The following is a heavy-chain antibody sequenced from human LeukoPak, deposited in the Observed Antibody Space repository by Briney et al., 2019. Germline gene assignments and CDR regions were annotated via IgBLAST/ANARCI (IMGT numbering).Heavy chain of an antibody. D-gene: IGHD2-2*01. J-gene: IGHJ3*02. CDR2: INPSGGST. CDR3: ARFLPDCSSTSCYPVYYYDSSGVDAFDI. V-gene: IGHV1-46*01. Sequence: ASVKVSCKASGYTFTSYYMHWVRQAPGQGLEWMGIINPSGGSTSYAQKFQGRVTMTRDTSTSTVYMELSSLRSEDTAVYYCARFLPDCSSTSCYPVYYYDSSGVDAFDICGQGTMVTVSS. CDR1: GYTFTSYY.